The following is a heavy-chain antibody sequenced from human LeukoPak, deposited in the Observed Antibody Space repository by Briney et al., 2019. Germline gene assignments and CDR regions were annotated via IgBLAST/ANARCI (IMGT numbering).Heavy chain of an antibody. D-gene: IGHD2-15*01. CDR3: ARDSGRYCSGGSCCRYYYMDV. V-gene: IGHV4-59*01. CDR2: IYYSGST. Sequence: SETLSLTCTVSRGSFSSYYWSWIRQPPGKGLEWIGYIYYSGSTNYNPSLKSRVTISVDTSKNQFSLKLSSVTAADTAVYYCARDSGRYCSGGSCCRYYYMDVWGKGTTVTVSS. CDR1: RGSFSSYY. J-gene: IGHJ6*03.